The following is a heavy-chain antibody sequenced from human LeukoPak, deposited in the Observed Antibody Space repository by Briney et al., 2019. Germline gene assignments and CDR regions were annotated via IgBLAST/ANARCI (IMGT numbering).Heavy chain of an antibody. CDR1: GGSFSGYY. CDR2: INHSGST. CDR3: ARNVDTAMVIPHNWFDP. Sequence: SETLSLTCAVYGGSFSGYYWSWIGQPPGKGLEWIGEINHSGSTNYNPSLKSRVTISVDTSKNQFSLKLSSVTAADTAVYYCARNVDTAMVIPHNWFDPWGQGTLVTVSS. D-gene: IGHD5-18*01. V-gene: IGHV4-34*01. J-gene: IGHJ5*02.